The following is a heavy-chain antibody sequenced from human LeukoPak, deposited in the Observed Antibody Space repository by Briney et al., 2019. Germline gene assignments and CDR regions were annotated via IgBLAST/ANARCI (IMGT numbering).Heavy chain of an antibody. CDR1: AFTFSSCD. CDR2: LSGSGSST. D-gene: IGHD4/OR15-4a*01. V-gene: IGHV3-23*01. J-gene: IGHJ4*02. Sequence: PGGSLRLSGAGSAFTFSSCDMSWVHQAPGKGLEWFSGLSGSGSSTDYADSVKGRFTVSRDNSKNTLFLQMNSLRAEDTAIYYCAKERDYGPADYWGQGTLVTVSS. CDR3: AKERDYGPADY.